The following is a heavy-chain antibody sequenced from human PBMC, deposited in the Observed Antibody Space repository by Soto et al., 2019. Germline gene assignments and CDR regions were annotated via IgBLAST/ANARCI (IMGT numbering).Heavy chain of an antibody. CDR3: ARELGYCSGGRCYMDGAFDF. CDR1: GSTFSSYA. Sequence: DVQLWESGGGLVQPWGSLRLSCAASGSTFSSYAMSWVRQAPGKGLEWVSVISGSGDSTYYADSGKGRFTISRDNSKNTRYVQMISLSAEATAGYYCARELGYCSGGRCYMDGAFDFWGQGTMVTVSS. D-gene: IGHD2-15*01. CDR2: ISGSGDST. V-gene: IGHV3-23*01. J-gene: IGHJ3*01.